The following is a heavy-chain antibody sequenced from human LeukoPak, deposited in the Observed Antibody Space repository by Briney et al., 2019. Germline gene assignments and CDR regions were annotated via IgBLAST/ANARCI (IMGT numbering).Heavy chain of an antibody. Sequence: GGSLRLSCAVSGFTFRSYEMNWVRQAPGKGLEWVSCISDTGSTIYYADSVKGRLTISRDNAKNSLFLQMNSLRAEDTAVYYCAREGIAVAGSFFDYWGQGTLVTVSS. CDR1: GFTFRSYE. J-gene: IGHJ4*02. CDR2: ISDTGSTI. D-gene: IGHD6-19*01. CDR3: AREGIAVAGSFFDY. V-gene: IGHV3-48*03.